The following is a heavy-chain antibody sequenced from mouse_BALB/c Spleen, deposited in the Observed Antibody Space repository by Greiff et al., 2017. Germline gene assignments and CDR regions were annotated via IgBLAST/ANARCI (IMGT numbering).Heavy chain of an antibody. CDR2: ISYSGST. CDR1: GYSITSDYA. D-gene: IGHD4-1*02. CDR3: ARGPSTGCAWFAY. Sequence: EVKLVESGPGLVKPSQSLSLTCTVTGYSITSDYAWNWIRQFPGNKLEWMGYISYSGSTSYNPSLKSRISITRDTSKNQFFLQLNSVTTEDTATYYCARGPSTGCAWFAYWGQGTLVTVSA. J-gene: IGHJ3*01. V-gene: IGHV3-2*02.